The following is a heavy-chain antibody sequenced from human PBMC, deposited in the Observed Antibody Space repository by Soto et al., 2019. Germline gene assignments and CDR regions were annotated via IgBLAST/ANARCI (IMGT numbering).Heavy chain of an antibody. D-gene: IGHD5-12*01. J-gene: IGHJ4*02. CDR1: GFTFSSYG. CDR2: ISYDGSNK. Sequence: QVQLVESGGGVVQPGRSLRLSCAASGFTFSSYGMHWVRQAPGKGLEWVAVISYDGSNKYYADSVKGRFTISRDNSKNTLYLQMNSLRAEDTAVYYCAKEGYELDVDYWGQGTLVTVSS. V-gene: IGHV3-30*18. CDR3: AKEGYELDVDY.